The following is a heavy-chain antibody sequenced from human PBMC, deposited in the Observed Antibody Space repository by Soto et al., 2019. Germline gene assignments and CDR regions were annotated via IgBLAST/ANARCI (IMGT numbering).Heavy chain of an antibody. CDR2: IYYSGST. CDR1: GGSISSYY. Sequence: PSETLYLTCTVSGGSISSYYWSWIRQPPGKGLEWIGYIYYSGSTSYNPSLKSRVTISVDTSKNQFSLKLSSVTAADTAVYYCASIVATGDWFDPWGQGTLVTVSS. CDR3: ASIVATGDWFDP. V-gene: IGHV4-59*01. D-gene: IGHD5-12*01. J-gene: IGHJ5*02.